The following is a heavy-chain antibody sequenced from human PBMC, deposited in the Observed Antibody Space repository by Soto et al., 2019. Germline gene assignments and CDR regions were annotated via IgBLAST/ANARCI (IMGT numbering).Heavy chain of an antibody. Sequence: GESMRISSKGSGYSFTSYWIGWVRQMPGKGLEWMGIIYPGDSDTRYSPSFQGQVTISADKSISTAYLQWSSLKASDTAMYYCARLVYYDILTGPTGPFDYWGQGTLVIVFS. CDR3: ARLVYYDILTGPTGPFDY. V-gene: IGHV5-51*01. CDR2: IYPGDSDT. J-gene: IGHJ4*02. D-gene: IGHD3-9*01. CDR1: GYSFTSYW.